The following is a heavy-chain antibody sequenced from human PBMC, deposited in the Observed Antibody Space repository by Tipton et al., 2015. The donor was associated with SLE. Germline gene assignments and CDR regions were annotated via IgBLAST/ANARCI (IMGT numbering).Heavy chain of an antibody. D-gene: IGHD3-9*01. J-gene: IGHJ4*02. CDR1: GGTISNHY. CDR3: AREYYDLLTGYHYSFDY. V-gene: IGHV4-59*11. Sequence: TLSLTCTVSGGTISNHYWTWIRLPPGKGLEWIGFIHYSGSNNYNPSLKSRVTISVDTSKNQFSLKLSSVTAADTGVYYCAREYYDLLTGYHYSFDYWGQGTPVTVSS. CDR2: IHYSGSN.